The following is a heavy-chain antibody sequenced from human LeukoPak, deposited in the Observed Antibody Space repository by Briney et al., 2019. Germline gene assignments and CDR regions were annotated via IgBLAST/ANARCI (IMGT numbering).Heavy chain of an antibody. D-gene: IGHD2-2*01. CDR2: IRYDGSNK. J-gene: IGHJ4*02. V-gene: IGHV3-30*02. Sequence: GGSLRLSCAASGFTFSSYGMHWVRQAPGKGLEWVAFIRYDGSNKYYADSVKGRFTISRDNSENTLHLQMSSLRAEDTAVYYCAKDRGAYCSSTSCSLYFDSWGQGTLVTVSS. CDR1: GFTFSSYG. CDR3: AKDRGAYCSSTSCSLYFDS.